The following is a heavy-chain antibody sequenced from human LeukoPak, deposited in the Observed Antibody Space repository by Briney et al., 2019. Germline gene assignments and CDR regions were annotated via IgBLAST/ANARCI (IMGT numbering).Heavy chain of an antibody. V-gene: IGHV1-8*01. CDR3: ARGLGNAMVRGVIIRFDP. CDR2: MNPNSGNT. D-gene: IGHD3-10*01. J-gene: IGHJ5*02. CDR1: GYTFTSYD. Sequence: ASVKVSCKASGYTFTSYDINWVRQATGQGREWMGWMNPNSGNTSYAQKFQGRVTITRNTSISTAYMELSSLRSEDTAVYYCARGLGNAMVRGVIIRFDPWGQGTLVTVSS.